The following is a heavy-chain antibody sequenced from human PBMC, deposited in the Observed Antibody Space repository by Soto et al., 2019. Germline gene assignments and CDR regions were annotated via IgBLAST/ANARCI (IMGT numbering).Heavy chain of an antibody. V-gene: IGHV4-31*03. CDR2: IYYSGST. CDR3: ARVRVGAGRPFTNIAAAALRGRYFDY. CDR1: GGSISSGGYY. J-gene: IGHJ4*02. Sequence: QVQLQESGPGLVKPSQTLSLTCTVSGGSISSGGYYWSWIRQHPGKGLEWIGYIYYSGSTYYNPSLTSRVTISVDTSKNQFSLKLSSVTAADTAVYYCARVRVGAGRPFTNIAAAALRGRYFDYWGQGTLVTVSS. D-gene: IGHD6-13*01.